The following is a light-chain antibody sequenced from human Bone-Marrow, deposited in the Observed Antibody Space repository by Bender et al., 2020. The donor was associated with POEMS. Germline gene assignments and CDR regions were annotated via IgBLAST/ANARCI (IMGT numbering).Light chain of an antibody. J-gene: IGLJ2*01. V-gene: IGLV2-11*01. Sequence: QSALTQPRSVSGSPGQSVTISCTGTSNDVGGYNYVSWYQQHPGKAPKLMIYDVSQRPSGVPDRFSGSKSGNTASLTVSGLQAEDEADYYCSSRTGSGNVVFGGGTKVT. CDR3: SSRTGSGNVV. CDR2: DVS. CDR1: SNDVGGYNY.